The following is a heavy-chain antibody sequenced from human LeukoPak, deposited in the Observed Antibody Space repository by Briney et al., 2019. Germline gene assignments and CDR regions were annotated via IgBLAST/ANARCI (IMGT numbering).Heavy chain of an antibody. V-gene: IGHV3-30*02. CDR1: GFTFSSFV. CDR3: AKVNGDYIVDPSDY. Sequence: GGSLRLSCAASGFTFSSFVMHWVRQAPGKGLEWVAFIRYDGSNKYYADSVKGRFTISRDNSKNTLYLQVNSLRTEDTAVYYCAKVNGDYIVDPSDYWGQGTLVTVSS. CDR2: IRYDGSNK. J-gene: IGHJ4*02. D-gene: IGHD4-17*01.